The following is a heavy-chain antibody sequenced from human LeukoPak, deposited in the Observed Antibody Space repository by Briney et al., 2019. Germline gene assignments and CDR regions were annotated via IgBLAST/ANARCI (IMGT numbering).Heavy chain of an antibody. D-gene: IGHD6-13*01. CDR1: GGTFSSYA. CDR2: INPNSGGT. Sequence: EASVKVSCKASGGTFSSYAISWVRQAPGQGLEWMGRINPNSGGTNYAQKFQGRVTMTRDTSISTAYMELSRLRSDDTAVYYCARLGQQLVDYWGQGTLVTVSS. V-gene: IGHV1-2*06. J-gene: IGHJ4*02. CDR3: ARLGQQLVDY.